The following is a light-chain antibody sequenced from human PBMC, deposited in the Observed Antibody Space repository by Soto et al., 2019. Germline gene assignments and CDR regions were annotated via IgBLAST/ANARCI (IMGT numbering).Light chain of an antibody. CDR3: AAWDDSLNGVV. J-gene: IGLJ2*01. Sequence: QLVLTQPPSVSEAPRQRVTISCSGSSSNIGNNAVNWYQQLPGKAPKLLNYYDDLLPSGVSDRFSGSKSGTSASLAISGLQSEDEADYYCAAWDDSLNGVVFGGGTQLTVL. CDR2: YDD. V-gene: IGLV1-36*01. CDR1: SSNIGNNA.